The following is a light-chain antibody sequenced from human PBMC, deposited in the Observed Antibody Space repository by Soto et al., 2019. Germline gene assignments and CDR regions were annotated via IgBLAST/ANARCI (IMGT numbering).Light chain of an antibody. V-gene: IGLV2-18*02. Sequence: QSALTQPPSVSGSPGQSVAISCTGTSSDVGSYNRVSWYQHPPGTAPKLMIYDVNNRPSGVPDRFSGSKSGNTASLTISGLQAEDEADYYCSSYTISSTYVFGTRTKVTVL. CDR3: SSYTISSTYV. CDR2: DVN. CDR1: SSDVGSYNR. J-gene: IGLJ1*01.